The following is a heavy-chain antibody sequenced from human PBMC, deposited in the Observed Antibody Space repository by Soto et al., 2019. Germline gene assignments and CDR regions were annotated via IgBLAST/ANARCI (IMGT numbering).Heavy chain of an antibody. CDR2: IHHTGTT. D-gene: IGHD6-6*01. V-gene: IGHV4-31*03. CDR3: ARTDAYNSSFFDS. J-gene: IGHJ4*02. Sequence: QVQLQEMGLGLVKPSQTLTITCTVSGDSVNSAYWSWIRQLPGKGLEWMGNIHHTGTTFYNPSLKSRVAISIDTSQPLFSLKMRSITAADTAVYYCARTDAYNSSFFDSWGQGTVVTVSS. CDR1: GDSVNSAY.